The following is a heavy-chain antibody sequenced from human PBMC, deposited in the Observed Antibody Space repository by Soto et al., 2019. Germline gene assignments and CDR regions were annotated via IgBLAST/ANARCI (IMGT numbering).Heavy chain of an antibody. CDR1: GFTFSSYA. CDR3: ARAPSIAAPNGMDV. Sequence: QVQLVESGGGVVQPGRSLRLSCAASGFTFSSYAMHWVRQAPGKGLEWVAIISYDGSNKYYADSVKGRFTISRDNSKNTLYLQMNSLRAEDTAVYYCARAPSIAAPNGMDVWGQGPTVTVSS. D-gene: IGHD6-6*01. J-gene: IGHJ6*02. V-gene: IGHV3-30-3*01. CDR2: ISYDGSNK.